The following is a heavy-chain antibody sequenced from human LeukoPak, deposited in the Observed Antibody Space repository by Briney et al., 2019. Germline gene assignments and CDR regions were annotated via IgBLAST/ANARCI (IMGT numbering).Heavy chain of an antibody. D-gene: IGHD2-8*01. CDR1: GYTFTSYR. V-gene: IGHV1-46*01. J-gene: IGHJ5*02. CDR3: ARDMLAVPSNWFDP. CDR2: INPSGGGT. Sequence: GASVKVSCKASGYTFTSYRIHWVRQAPGQGLEWMGVINPSGGGTSYAQKFQGRVTMTRDTSTSTVYMDLRSLRSEDTAVYFCARDMLAVPSNWFDPWGQGTLVTVSS.